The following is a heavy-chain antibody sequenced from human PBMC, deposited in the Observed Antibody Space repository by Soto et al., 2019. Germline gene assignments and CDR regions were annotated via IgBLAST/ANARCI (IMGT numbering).Heavy chain of an antibody. J-gene: IGHJ6*02. CDR2: IYTSGST. D-gene: IGHD6-13*01. CDR1: GGSISSYY. V-gene: IGHV4-4*07. Sequence: SDTLSLTCTVSGGSISSYYWIWIRQPAGKGLEWIGRIYTSGSTNYNPSLKSRVTMSVDTSKNQFSLKLSSVTAADTAVYYCARDTGSAASSSWEVISMDVWGQGTTVTVSS. CDR3: ARDTGSAASSSWEVISMDV.